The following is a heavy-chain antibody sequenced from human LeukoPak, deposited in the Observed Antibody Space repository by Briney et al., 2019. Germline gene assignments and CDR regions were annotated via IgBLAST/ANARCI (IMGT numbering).Heavy chain of an antibody. CDR3: ARDSYGDRGFDY. Sequence: KSGGSLRLSCAASGFTFSSYSMNWVRQAPGKGLEWVSSISSSSSYIYYADSVKGRFTISRDNAKNSLYLQMNSLRAEDTAVYYCARDSYGDRGFDYWGQGTLSPSPQ. J-gene: IGHJ4*02. D-gene: IGHD4-17*01. V-gene: IGHV3-21*01. CDR1: GFTFSSYS. CDR2: ISSSSSYI.